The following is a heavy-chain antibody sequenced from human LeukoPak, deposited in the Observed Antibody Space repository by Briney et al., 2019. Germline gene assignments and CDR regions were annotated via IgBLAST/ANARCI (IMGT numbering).Heavy chain of an antibody. CDR2: ISSSSSYI. J-gene: IGHJ4*02. V-gene: IGHV3-21*01. CDR1: GFTFSSYS. Sequence: GGSLRLSCAASGFTFSSYSMNWVRQAPGKGLEWVSSISSSSSYIYYADSVKGRFTISRDNAKNSLYLQMNSLRAEDTAVYYCARDVMGLLTGYPYYFDYWGQGTLVTVSS. CDR3: ARDVMGLLTGYPYYFDY. D-gene: IGHD3-9*01.